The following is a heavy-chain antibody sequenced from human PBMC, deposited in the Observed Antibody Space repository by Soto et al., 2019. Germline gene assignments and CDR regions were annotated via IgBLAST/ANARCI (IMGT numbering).Heavy chain of an antibody. CDR2: INGYGSTT. D-gene: IGHD1-1*01. J-gene: IGHJ4*02. V-gene: IGHV3-74*01. CDR1: GVTFSNYW. CDR3: TRGPRASSTGTGAH. Sequence: PGGSLRLSCAASGVTFSNYWMHWVRQAPGKGLVWVSGINGYGSTTDYADSVKGRFTISRDNAKNTLYLQMNSLSAEDTGVYYCTRGPRASSTGTGAHWGQGTLVTVSS.